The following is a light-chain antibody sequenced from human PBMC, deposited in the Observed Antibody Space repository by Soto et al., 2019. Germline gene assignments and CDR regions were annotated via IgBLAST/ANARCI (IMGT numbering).Light chain of an antibody. J-gene: IGLJ1*01. CDR3: GSYTSSIYI. CDR2: EVS. Sequence: ALTQPASVSVSPGQSITISCTGTSSDVGGYKLVSWYQQHPGKAPKLMIYEVSNRPSGVSSRISGTKSGNTTSLTISGLQAEYEADYYCGSYTSSIYIVGSWTKVNVL. CDR1: SSDVGGYKL. V-gene: IGLV2-14*01.